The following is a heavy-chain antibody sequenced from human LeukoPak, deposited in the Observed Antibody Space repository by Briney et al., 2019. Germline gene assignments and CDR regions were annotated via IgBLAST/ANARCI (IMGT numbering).Heavy chain of an antibody. V-gene: IGHV4-34*01. Sequence: SETLSLTCAVYGGSFRGYYWMWVRQSPGKGLERIGEINHSGGSNYSPSLKSRVTISIDTSRSQFSLKLTSVTAADTAVYYCVMGQWEPKGTYWGQGTLVTISS. J-gene: IGHJ4*02. CDR1: GGSFRGYY. CDR2: INHSGGS. CDR3: VMGQWEPKGTY. D-gene: IGHD1-26*01.